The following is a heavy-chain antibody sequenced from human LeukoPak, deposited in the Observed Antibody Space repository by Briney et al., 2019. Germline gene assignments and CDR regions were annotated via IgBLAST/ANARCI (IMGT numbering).Heavy chain of an antibody. V-gene: IGHV4-59*08. Sequence: SETLSLTCTVSGGSISSYYWSWIRQPPGKGLEWIGYIYYSGSTNYNPSLKSRVTISVDTSKNQFSLKLSSVTAADTAVYYCARHSSGWYYFDYWGQGTLVTVSS. CDR1: GGSISSYY. J-gene: IGHJ4*02. CDR3: ARHSSGWYYFDY. CDR2: IYYSGST. D-gene: IGHD6-19*01.